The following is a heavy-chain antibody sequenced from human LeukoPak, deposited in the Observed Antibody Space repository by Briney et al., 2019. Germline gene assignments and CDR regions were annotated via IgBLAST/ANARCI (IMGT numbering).Heavy chain of an antibody. Sequence: GGSLRLSCAASGFTFSSYGMHWVRQAPGKGLEWVAVISYDGSNKYYADSVKGRFTISRDNSKNTLYLQMNSLRAEDTAVHYCAKGGYSSGWSLFDYWGQGTLVTVSS. CDR3: AKGGYSSGWSLFDY. CDR2: ISYDGSNK. CDR1: GFTFSSYG. D-gene: IGHD6-19*01. J-gene: IGHJ4*02. V-gene: IGHV3-30*18.